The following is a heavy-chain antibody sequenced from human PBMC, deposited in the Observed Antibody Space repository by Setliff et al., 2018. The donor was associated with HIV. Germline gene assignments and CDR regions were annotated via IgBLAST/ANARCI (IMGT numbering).Heavy chain of an antibody. V-gene: IGHV3-21*01. CDR3: AKVGRGVVDFFDY. Sequence: PGGSLRLSCAASGFTFSSYTMIWVRQAPGKGLEWVSSITASRLYMYYADSVKGRFTISRDNAKNSLYLQMNSLRAEDTAVYYCAKVGRGVVDFFDYWGQGTLVTVSS. J-gene: IGHJ4*02. D-gene: IGHD2-15*01. CDR1: GFTFSSYT. CDR2: ITASRLYM.